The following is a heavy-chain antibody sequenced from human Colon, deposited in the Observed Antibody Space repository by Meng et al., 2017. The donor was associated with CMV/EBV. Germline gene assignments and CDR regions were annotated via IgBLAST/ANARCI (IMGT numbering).Heavy chain of an antibody. CDR2: ISSSGAYI. D-gene: IGHD2-8*01. CDR1: GFTFSSYA. CDR3: ARTLDEMLYGHLDS. J-gene: IGHJ4*02. Sequence: SGFTFSSYAMNWVRQAPGKGLEWVSLISSSGAYIYYADSVKGRFTISRDNAKNSLYLQMNSLRAEDTAVYYCARTLDEMLYGHLDSWGQGTLVTVSS. V-gene: IGHV3-21*01.